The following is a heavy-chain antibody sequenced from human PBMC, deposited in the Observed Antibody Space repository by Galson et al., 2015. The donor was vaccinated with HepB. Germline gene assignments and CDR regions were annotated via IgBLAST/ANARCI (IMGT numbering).Heavy chain of an antibody. J-gene: IGHJ3*02. D-gene: IGHD1-7*01. V-gene: IGHV1-69*13. Sequence: SVKVSCKASGGTFSSYAISWVRQAPGQGLEWMGGIIPIFGTANYAQKFQGRVTITADESTSTAYMELSSLRSEDTAVYYCARAFRDLELELPRGAFDIWGQGTMVTVSS. CDR3: ARAFRDLELELPRGAFDI. CDR1: GGTFSSYA. CDR2: IIPIFGTA.